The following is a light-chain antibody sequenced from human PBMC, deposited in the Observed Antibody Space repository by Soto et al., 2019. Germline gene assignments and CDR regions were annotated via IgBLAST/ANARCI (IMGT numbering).Light chain of an antibody. CDR3: SSYAGSSNV. V-gene: IGLV1-40*01. J-gene: IGLJ1*01. Sequence: QSVLTQPPSVSGAPGQRVTISCTGSSSNIGAGFDVHWYHQIAGTAPKLMIYEVNKRPSGVPDRFSDSKSGNTASLTVSGLQAEDEADYYCSSYAGSSNVFGTGTKVTVL. CDR2: EVN. CDR1: SSNIGAGFD.